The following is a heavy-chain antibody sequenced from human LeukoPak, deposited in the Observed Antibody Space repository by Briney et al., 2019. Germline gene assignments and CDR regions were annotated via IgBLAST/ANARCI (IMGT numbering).Heavy chain of an antibody. CDR2: ISSSSSYI. CDR3: ARDQLGAFDI. J-gene: IGHJ3*02. D-gene: IGHD1-1*01. Sequence: PGGSLRLSCAASGFTFSSYSMNWVRPAPGKGLEWVSSISSSSSYIYYADSVKGRFTISRDNAKNSLYLQMNSLRAEDTAVYYCARDQLGAFDIWGQGTMVTVSS. V-gene: IGHV3-21*01. CDR1: GFTFSSYS.